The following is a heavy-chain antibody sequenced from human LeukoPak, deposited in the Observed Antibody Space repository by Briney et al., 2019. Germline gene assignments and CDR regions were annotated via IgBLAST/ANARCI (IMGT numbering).Heavy chain of an antibody. CDR2: INSDGSST. V-gene: IGHV3-74*01. CDR1: GFAFSSYW. J-gene: IGHJ4*02. D-gene: IGHD1-26*01. Sequence: GGSLRLSCAASGFAFSSYWMHWVRQAPGKGLVWVSRINSDGSSTSYADSVKGRFTISRDNAKNTLYLQMNSLRAEDTSVYYCARDRNTGSSYENLFEYWGQGSLVTVSS. CDR3: ARDRNTGSSYENLFEY.